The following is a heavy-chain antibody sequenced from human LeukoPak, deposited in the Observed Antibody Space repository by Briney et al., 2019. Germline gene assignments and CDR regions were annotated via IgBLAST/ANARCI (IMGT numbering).Heavy chain of an antibody. CDR1: GGSISSSSYY. CDR2: IYYSGST. Sequence: SETLSLTCTVSGGSISSSSYYWGWIRQPPGKGLEWIGSIYYSGSTYYNPSLKSRVTISVDTSKNQFSLKLSSVTAADTSVYYCASVLRYFDWPYALRWTERIDYWGQGTLVTVSS. J-gene: IGHJ4*02. D-gene: IGHD3-9*01. V-gene: IGHV4-39*01. CDR3: ASVLRYFDWPYALRWTERIDY.